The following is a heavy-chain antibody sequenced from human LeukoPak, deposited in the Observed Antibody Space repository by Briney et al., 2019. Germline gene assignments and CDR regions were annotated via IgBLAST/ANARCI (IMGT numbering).Heavy chain of an antibody. V-gene: IGHV4-61*02. CDR2: IYTSGST. CDR1: GGSISSGGYY. CDR3: ARVLGGYSYGLKAFDI. J-gene: IGHJ3*02. D-gene: IGHD5-18*01. Sequence: PSETLSLTCTVSGGSISSGGYYWSWIRQPAGKGLEWIGRIYTSGSTNYNPSLKSRVTMSVDTSKNQFSLKLSSVTAADTAVYYCARVLGGYSYGLKAFDIWGQGTMVTVSS.